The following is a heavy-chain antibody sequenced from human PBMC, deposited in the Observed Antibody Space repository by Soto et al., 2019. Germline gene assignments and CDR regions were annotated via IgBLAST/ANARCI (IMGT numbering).Heavy chain of an antibody. CDR1: GGTFSSYT. Sequence: QVQLVQSGAEVKKPGSSVKVSCKASGGTFSSYTISWVRQAPGQGLEWMGRIIPILGIANYAQKFQGRVTITADKSTSTAYMELSSLRSEDTAVYYCARENRGSSPTHPFDYWGQGTLVTVSS. D-gene: IGHD6-13*01. V-gene: IGHV1-69*08. J-gene: IGHJ4*02. CDR2: IIPILGIA. CDR3: ARENRGSSPTHPFDY.